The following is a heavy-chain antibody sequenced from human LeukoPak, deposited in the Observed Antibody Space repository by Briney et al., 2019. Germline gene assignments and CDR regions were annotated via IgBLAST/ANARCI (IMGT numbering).Heavy chain of an antibody. CDR3: ARPHCSSTSCYTGWYFDL. J-gene: IGHJ2*01. CDR1: GGTFSSYA. CDR2: IIPIFGTA. V-gene: IGHV1-69*13. Sequence: SVKVSCKASGGTFSSYAICWVRQAPGQGLEWMGGIIPIFGTANYAQKFQGRVTITADESTSTAYMELSSLRSEDTAVYYCARPHCSSTSCYTGWYFDLWGRGTLVTVSS. D-gene: IGHD2-2*02.